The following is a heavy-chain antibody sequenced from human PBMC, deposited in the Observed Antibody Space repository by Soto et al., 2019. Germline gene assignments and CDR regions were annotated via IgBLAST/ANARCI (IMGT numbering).Heavy chain of an antibody. CDR3: ARDVNPFDFWSGYL. CDR1: GYTFTTYG. V-gene: IGHV1-18*01. CDR2: ISPYNGDT. D-gene: IGHD3-3*01. Sequence: ASLKVSCKASGYTFTTYGISWVRQAPGQGPEWMGWISPYNGDTKYAQKFQGRVTMTTDTSTSTVYMEVRSLRSDDTAVYYCARDVNPFDFWSGYLWGQGSLVTVSS. J-gene: IGHJ5*02.